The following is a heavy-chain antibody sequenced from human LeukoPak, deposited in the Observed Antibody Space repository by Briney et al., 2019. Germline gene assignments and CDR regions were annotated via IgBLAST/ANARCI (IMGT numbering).Heavy chain of an antibody. CDR2: INTKNGDT. Sequence: ASVKVSCKASGYTFSGHHIHWVRQAPGQGLEWMGWINTKNGDTNYAQKFQGRVTMTRDTSISTVYMEVTRLRTDDTAIYYCARGLKNAYSWLDPWGQGTLVTVSS. V-gene: IGHV1-2*02. CDR1: GYTFSGHH. CDR3: ARGLKNAYSWLDP. J-gene: IGHJ5*02. D-gene: IGHD3-16*01.